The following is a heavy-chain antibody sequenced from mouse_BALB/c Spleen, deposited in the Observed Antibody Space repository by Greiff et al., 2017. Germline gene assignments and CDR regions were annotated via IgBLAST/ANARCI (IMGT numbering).Heavy chain of an antibody. CDR1: GFTFSSFG. Sequence: EGKLVESGGGLVQPGGSRKLSCAASGFTFSSFGMHWVRQAPEKGLEWVAYISSGSSTIYYADTVKGRFTISRDNPKNTLFLQMTSLRSEDTAMYYCARRVYYYGSSYDYAMDYWGQGTSVTVSS. V-gene: IGHV5-17*02. D-gene: IGHD1-1*01. CDR3: ARRVYYYGSSYDYAMDY. CDR2: ISSGSSTI. J-gene: IGHJ4*01.